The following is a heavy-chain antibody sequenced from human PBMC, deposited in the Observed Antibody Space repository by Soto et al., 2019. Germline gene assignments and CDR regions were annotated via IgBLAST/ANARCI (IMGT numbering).Heavy chain of an antibody. J-gene: IGHJ6*02. CDR2: IIPIFGTA. CDR3: ARRMIVVGDYYYYGMDV. V-gene: IGHV1-69*13. Sequence: ASVKVSCKASGGTFSSYAISWVRQAPGQGLEWMGGIIPIFGTANYAQKFQGRVTITADESTSTAYMELSSLRSEDTAVYYCARRMIVVGDYYYYGMDVWGQGTTVTVSS. D-gene: IGHD3-22*01. CDR1: GGTFSSYA.